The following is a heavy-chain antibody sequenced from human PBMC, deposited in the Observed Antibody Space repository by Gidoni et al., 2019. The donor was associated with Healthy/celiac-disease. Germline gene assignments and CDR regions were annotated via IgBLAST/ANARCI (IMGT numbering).Heavy chain of an antibody. D-gene: IGHD6-19*01. CDR1: GFPFDDYT. CDR3: AKDPGRGIAFRSGWYYFDY. CDR2: ISWDGGST. J-gene: IGHJ4*02. Sequence: EVQLVESGGVVVQPGGSLRLSCAASGFPFDDYTMHWVRQAPGKGLEWVSLISWDGGSTYYADSVKGRFTISRDNSKNSLYLQMNSLRTEDTALYYCAKDPGRGIAFRSGWYYFDYWGQGTLVTVSS. V-gene: IGHV3-43*01.